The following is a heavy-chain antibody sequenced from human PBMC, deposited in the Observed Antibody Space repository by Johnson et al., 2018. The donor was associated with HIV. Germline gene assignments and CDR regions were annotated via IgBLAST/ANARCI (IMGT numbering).Heavy chain of an antibody. CDR1: GFTFDDYG. CDR2: ISYDGSNK. CDR3: ARDSPQLVGDAFDI. D-gene: IGHD6-13*01. Sequence: QVQLVESGGGVVRPGGSLRLSCAASGFTFDDYGMSWVRQAPGKGLEWVAVISYDGSNKYYADSVKGRFTISRDNSKNTLYLQMNSLRAEDTAGYYCARDSPQLVGDAFDIWGQGTMVTVSS. J-gene: IGHJ3*02. V-gene: IGHV3-30*03.